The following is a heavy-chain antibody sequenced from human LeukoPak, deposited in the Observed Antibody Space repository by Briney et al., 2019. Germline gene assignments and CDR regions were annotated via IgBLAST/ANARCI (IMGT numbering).Heavy chain of an antibody. J-gene: IGHJ3*02. D-gene: IGHD1-7*01. Sequence: ASVKVSCKASGYTFTIYAIHWVRQAPGQRLEWMGWINADNGNTEYSQEFQGRVTITRDTSANTAYMELSSLRSEDMAVYYCARRNYGKDGFDIWGQGTMVTVSS. CDR3: ARRNYGKDGFDI. CDR1: GYTFTIYA. CDR2: INADNGNT. V-gene: IGHV1-3*03.